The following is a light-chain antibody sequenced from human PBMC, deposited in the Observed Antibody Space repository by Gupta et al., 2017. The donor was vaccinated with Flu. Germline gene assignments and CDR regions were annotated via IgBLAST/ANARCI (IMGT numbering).Light chain of an antibody. Sequence: DIPLTQSPSTLSASVGARVTITCRASQSISSWLAWYQQKPGKAPKLLIYKASSLESGVPSRCSGRGSGTXCMRTIXSLQPDDFATYYCQQYKSYSRTFGXGTKVDIK. CDR2: KAS. CDR3: QQYKSYSRT. CDR1: QSISSW. V-gene: IGKV1-5*03. J-gene: IGKJ1*01.